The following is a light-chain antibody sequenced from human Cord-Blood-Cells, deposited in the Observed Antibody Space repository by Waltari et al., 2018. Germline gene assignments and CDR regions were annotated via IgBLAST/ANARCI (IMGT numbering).Light chain of an antibody. CDR2: GAS. J-gene: IGKJ3*01. CDR3: QQYGSSPFT. CDR1: QSFSNSY. V-gene: IGKV3-20*01. Sequence: EIVLTQSPGTLSLSPGERATLPCRASQSFSNSYLAWYQQKPGQAPRLLIYGASSRATGIPDRFSGSGSGTDFTLTISRLEPEDFAVYYCQQYGSSPFTFGPGTKVDIK.